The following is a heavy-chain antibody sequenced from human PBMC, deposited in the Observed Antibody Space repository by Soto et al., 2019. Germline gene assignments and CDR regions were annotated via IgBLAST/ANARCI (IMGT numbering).Heavy chain of an antibody. Sequence: EVNLLQSGGGLVQPGVSLRLSCVASGFNFRSYAFSWVRQAPGKGLEGVAGIGAGDVGTYYADSVKGCFTISRDDSKNPLYMQMISPRDEDTSVYYCAKHLHIVVRFSPLFAFYGLDVWGQGTTVTVSS. D-gene: IGHD2-2*01. CDR2: IGAGDVGT. V-gene: IGHV3-23*01. CDR3: AKHLHIVVRFSPLFAFYGLDV. J-gene: IGHJ6*02. CDR1: GFNFRSYA.